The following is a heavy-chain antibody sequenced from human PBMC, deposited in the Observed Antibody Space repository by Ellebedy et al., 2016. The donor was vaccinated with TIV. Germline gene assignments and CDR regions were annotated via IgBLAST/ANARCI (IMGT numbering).Heavy chain of an antibody. CDR2: ITRDESLK. CDR1: GFAFNSYA. V-gene: IGHV3-30*07. D-gene: IGHD3-22*01. J-gene: IGHJ4*02. Sequence: GGSLRLSCAGSGFAFNSYALHWVRQAPGKGLEWVAAITRDESLKFYLDSVKGRFTISRDNVRNSLYLQINSLRAEDTAVYYCARGGYSYDSSGYHYWGQGTLVTVSS. CDR3: ARGGYSYDSSGYHY.